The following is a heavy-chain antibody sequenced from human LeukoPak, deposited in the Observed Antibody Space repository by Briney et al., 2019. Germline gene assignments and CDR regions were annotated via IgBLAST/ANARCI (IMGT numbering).Heavy chain of an antibody. CDR1: GGSFSTYY. CDR3: AREKGNYDSSGLT. D-gene: IGHD3-22*01. J-gene: IGHJ5*02. Sequence: PSETLSLTCTVSGGSFSTYYWSWIRQPAGKGLEWIGHIYTSGATNYNPSLKSRVTMSIDTSKNQFSLKLSSVTAADTAVYYCAREKGNYDSSGLTWGQGTLVTVSS. CDR2: IYTSGAT. V-gene: IGHV4-4*07.